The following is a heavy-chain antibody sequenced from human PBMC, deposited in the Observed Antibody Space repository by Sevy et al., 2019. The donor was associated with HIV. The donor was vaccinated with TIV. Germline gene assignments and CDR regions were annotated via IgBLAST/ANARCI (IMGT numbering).Heavy chain of an antibody. D-gene: IGHD6-13*01. CDR1: GYSFTSYW. J-gene: IGHJ5*02. V-gene: IGHV5-51*01. Sequence: GESLKISCKGSGYSFTSYWIGWVRQMPGKGLEWMGIIYPGDSDTRYSPSFQGQVTISADKAISTAYLQWGSLKASDSAIYYWAGGGAAAGGGWFDPWGQGTLVTVSS. CDR3: AGGGAAAGGGWFDP. CDR2: IYPGDSDT.